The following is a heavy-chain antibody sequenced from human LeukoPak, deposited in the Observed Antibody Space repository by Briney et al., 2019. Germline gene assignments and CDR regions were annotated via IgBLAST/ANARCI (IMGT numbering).Heavy chain of an antibody. Sequence: PSETLSLTCAVYGGSFSVYYWSWIRQPPGKGREWIGEINHSGSTNYNPSLKSRVTISVDTSKNQFSLKLSSVTAADTAVYYCARGRGEIVVVPAPVPFDYWGQGTLVTVSS. J-gene: IGHJ4*02. D-gene: IGHD2-2*01. CDR3: ARGRGEIVVVPAPVPFDY. V-gene: IGHV4-34*01. CDR2: INHSGST. CDR1: GGSFSVYY.